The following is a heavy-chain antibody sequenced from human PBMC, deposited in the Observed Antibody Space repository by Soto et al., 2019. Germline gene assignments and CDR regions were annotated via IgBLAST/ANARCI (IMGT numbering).Heavy chain of an antibody. D-gene: IGHD1-26*01. Sequence: EVQLVESGGGLVKPGGSLRLSSAASGFTFSSYSMNWVRQAPGKGLDWGSSCSSRSRYIYYADSVRGRFTISRDNAKNSLFLQMNSLRAEDTAIYYCARELPVGATTSDYWGQGNLVTVSS. CDR2: CSSRSRYI. J-gene: IGHJ4*02. V-gene: IGHV3-21*01. CDR1: GFTFSSYS. CDR3: ARELPVGATTSDY.